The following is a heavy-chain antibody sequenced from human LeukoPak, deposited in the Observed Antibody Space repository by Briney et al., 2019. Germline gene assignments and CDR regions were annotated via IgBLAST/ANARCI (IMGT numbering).Heavy chain of an antibody. CDR3: ARYSRVVVTYNYYYYMDV. V-gene: IGHV4-4*09. Sequence: SETLSLTCTVSGGSISSYYWSWIRQPPGKGLEWIGYIYTGGSTNYNPSLKSRVTISVDTSKNQFSLKLSSVTAADTAVYYCARYSRVVVTYNYYYYMDVWGKGTTVTVSS. CDR1: GGSISSYY. CDR2: IYTGGST. D-gene: IGHD2-21*02. J-gene: IGHJ6*03.